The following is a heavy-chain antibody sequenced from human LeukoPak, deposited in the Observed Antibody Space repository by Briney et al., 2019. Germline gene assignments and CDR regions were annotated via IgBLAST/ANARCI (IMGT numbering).Heavy chain of an antibody. CDR2: IIPIFGTA. D-gene: IGHD3-10*01. V-gene: IGHV1-69*13. Sequence: SVKVSCKASGYTFTSYAISWVRQAPGQGLEWMGGIIPIFGTANYAQKFQGRVTITADESTSTAYMELSSLRSEDTAVYYCARATMVRGVKPYYYYYYMDVWGKGTTVTISS. CDR1: GYTFTSYA. J-gene: IGHJ6*03. CDR3: ARATMVRGVKPYYYYYYMDV.